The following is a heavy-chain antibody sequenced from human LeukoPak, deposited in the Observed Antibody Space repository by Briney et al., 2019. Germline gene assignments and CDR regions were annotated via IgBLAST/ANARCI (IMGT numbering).Heavy chain of an antibody. CDR3: ARAPGGCNYAFDY. V-gene: IGHV3-74*01. Sequence: GGSLRLSCAASGFTFSSYWMHWVRQAPGKGLVWVSRINSDGSSTSYADSVKGRFTISRDNAKNTLYLQMNSLRAEDTAVYYCARAPGGCNYAFDYWGQGTLVTVSS. CDR2: INSDGSST. J-gene: IGHJ4*02. CDR1: GFTFSSYW. D-gene: IGHD3-16*01.